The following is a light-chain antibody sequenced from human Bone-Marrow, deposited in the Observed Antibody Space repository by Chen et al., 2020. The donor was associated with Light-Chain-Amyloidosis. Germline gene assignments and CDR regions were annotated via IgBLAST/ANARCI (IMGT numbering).Light chain of an antibody. Sequence: IVLTQSPGTLSLSPGERATLSCRASLSVTSSNLAWYQQKPGQAPRLLIYAASIRATGIPDRFIGSGSGTDFTLIISRLEPEDFPLYYCHQYRLSPYSFGQGTKLEIK. CDR1: LSVTSSN. J-gene: IGKJ2*03. CDR2: AAS. V-gene: IGKV3-20*01. CDR3: HQYRLSPYS.